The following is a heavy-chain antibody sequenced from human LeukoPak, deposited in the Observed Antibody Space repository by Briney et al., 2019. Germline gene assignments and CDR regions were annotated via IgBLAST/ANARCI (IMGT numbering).Heavy chain of an antibody. D-gene: IGHD3-9*01. Sequence: ASVKVSCKASGYTFTSYDINGVRQATGQGLEWMGWMNPNSGNTGYAQKFQGRVTMTRNTSISTAYMELSSLRSEDTAVYYYARGYDILTGTDYWGQGTLVTVSS. CDR1: GYTFTSYD. CDR3: ARGYDILTGTDY. V-gene: IGHV1-8*01. CDR2: MNPNSGNT. J-gene: IGHJ4*02.